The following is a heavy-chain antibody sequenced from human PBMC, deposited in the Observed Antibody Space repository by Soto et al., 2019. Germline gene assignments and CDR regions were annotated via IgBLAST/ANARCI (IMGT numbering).Heavy chain of an antibody. Sequence: GGSLRLSCAASGFTFSRYAMSWVRQAPGKGLEWVSGISGSGGSTYNADSVRGRFTIARDNSQNTLYLQMNSLRAEDTAVYYCAKLGRSSSSDPYYFDYWGQGTLVTVSS. J-gene: IGHJ4*02. CDR1: GFTFSRYA. CDR2: ISGSGGST. CDR3: AKLGRSSSSDPYYFDY. D-gene: IGHD2-2*01. V-gene: IGHV3-23*01.